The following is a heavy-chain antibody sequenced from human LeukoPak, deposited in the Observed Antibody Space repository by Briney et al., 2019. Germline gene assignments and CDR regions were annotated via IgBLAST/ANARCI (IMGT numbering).Heavy chain of an antibody. J-gene: IGHJ4*02. CDR2: IYTNVVT. CDR1: GGSISGYY. V-gene: IGHV4-4*07. CDR3: ARGRSLYFDY. Sequence: SETLSLTCIVSGGSISGYYWNWIRQPAGKGLEWIGRIYTNVVTNYNPSLKSRVTMSVDTSKNQFSLMLSSATAADTAVYYCARGRSLYFDYWGQGTLVTVSS.